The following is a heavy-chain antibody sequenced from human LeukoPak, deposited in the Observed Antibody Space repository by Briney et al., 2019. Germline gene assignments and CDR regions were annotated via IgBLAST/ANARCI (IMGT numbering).Heavy chain of an antibody. V-gene: IGHV4-59*01. CDR2: IYYSGST. J-gene: IGHJ4*02. D-gene: IGHD4-23*01. Sequence: PSETLSLTCTVSGGSISTYFWSWIRQPPGKGLEWIGYIYYSGSTNSHPSLKSRVTISLDTSKNQFSLKLSSMTAADTAMYYCARVSRGNSVGGDYWGQGTLVTVSS. CDR1: GGSISTYF. CDR3: ARVSRGNSVGGDY.